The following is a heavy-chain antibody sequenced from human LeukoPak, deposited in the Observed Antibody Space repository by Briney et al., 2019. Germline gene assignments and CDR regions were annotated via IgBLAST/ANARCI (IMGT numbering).Heavy chain of an antibody. V-gene: IGHV4-34*01. D-gene: IGHD3-10*01. J-gene: IGHJ6*04. CDR3: ARSTSMVRGVHLQPYYYGMDV. CDR1: GGSFSGYY. Sequence: PSETLSLTCAVYGGSFSGYYWSWIHQPPGKGLEWIGEINHSGSTNYNPSLKSRVTISVDTSKNQFSLKLSSVTAADTAVYYCARSTSMVRGVHLQPYYYGMDVWGKGTTVTVSS. CDR2: INHSGST.